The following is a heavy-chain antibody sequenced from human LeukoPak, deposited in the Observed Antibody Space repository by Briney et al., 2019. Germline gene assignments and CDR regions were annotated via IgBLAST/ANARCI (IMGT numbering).Heavy chain of an antibody. CDR3: PRRDHTYYDFWSGYYSYYMDV. Sequence: GASVKVSCKASGYTFTSYDINWVRQAPGQGLEWMGWMNPNRGNTGYAQKFQGKVTMTRNTSISTAYMELSSLRSEDTAVYYCPRRDHTYYDFWSGYYSYYMDVWGKGTTVTVSS. D-gene: IGHD3-3*01. J-gene: IGHJ6*03. V-gene: IGHV1-8*01. CDR1: GYTFTSYD. CDR2: MNPNRGNT.